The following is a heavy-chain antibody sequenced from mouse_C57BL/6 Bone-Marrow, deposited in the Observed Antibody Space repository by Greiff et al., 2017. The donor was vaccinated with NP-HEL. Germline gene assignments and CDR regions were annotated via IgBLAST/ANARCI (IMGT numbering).Heavy chain of an antibody. Sequence: QVQLKESGPGLVQPSQSLSITCTVSGFSLTSYGVHWVRQSPGKGLEWLGVIWSGGSTDYNAAFISRLSISKDNSKSQVFFKMNSLQADDTAIYYCASDSSGFAYWGQGTLVTVSA. CDR1: GFSLTSYG. CDR3: ASDSSGFAY. D-gene: IGHD3-2*02. CDR2: IWSGGST. J-gene: IGHJ3*01. V-gene: IGHV2-2*01.